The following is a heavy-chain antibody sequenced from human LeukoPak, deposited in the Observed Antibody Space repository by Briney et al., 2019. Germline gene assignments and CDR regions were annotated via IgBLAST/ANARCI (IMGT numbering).Heavy chain of an antibody. J-gene: IGHJ5*02. CDR3: ARVGVGLESGWFAP. V-gene: IGHV4-31*03. CDR2: IHYSGST. CDR1: GGSISSGDYY. Sequence: SQTLSLTCTVSGGSISSGDYYWSWIRQHPVKGLEWIGYIHYSGSTYYNPSLKSRVTISVGTSKNQFSLNLNSVTAADTAVYYCARVGVGLESGWFAPWGQGTLVTVSS. D-gene: IGHD1-1*01.